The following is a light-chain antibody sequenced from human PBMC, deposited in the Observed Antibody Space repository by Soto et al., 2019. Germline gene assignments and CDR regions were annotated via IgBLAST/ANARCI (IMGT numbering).Light chain of an antibody. V-gene: IGKV3-20*01. CDR2: GTS. CDR1: QSVGSNS. Sequence: EIVLTQSPGTLSLSPGERATLSCRASQSVGSNSLAWYQQRPGQAPRLLIYGTSNRPTGIPDRFSGSGFGTDFSLTISRLEPEDFAVYYCQHYGRSPPYTFGQGTKLEIK. CDR3: QHYGRSPPYT. J-gene: IGKJ2*01.